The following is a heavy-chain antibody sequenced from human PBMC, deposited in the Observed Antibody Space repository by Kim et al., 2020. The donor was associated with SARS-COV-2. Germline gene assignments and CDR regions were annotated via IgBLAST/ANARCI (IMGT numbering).Heavy chain of an antibody. V-gene: IGHV3-23*01. D-gene: IGHD6-13*01. CDR3: AKDYKGERQQLVNAYFDY. Sequence: GGSLRLSCAASGFTFSSYAMSWVRQAPGKGLEWVSAISGGGGSTYYADSVKGRFTISRDNSKNTLYLQMNSLRAEDTAVYYCAKDYKGERQQLVNAYFDYWGQGTLVTVSS. CDR2: ISGGGGST. J-gene: IGHJ4*02. CDR1: GFTFSSYA.